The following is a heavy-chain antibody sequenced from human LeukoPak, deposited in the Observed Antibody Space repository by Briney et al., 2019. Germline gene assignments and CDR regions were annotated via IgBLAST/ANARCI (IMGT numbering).Heavy chain of an antibody. CDR3: ASSSDYYDSSGYYSPGGAFDI. CDR1: GGSISSYY. CDR2: MYYSGST. Sequence: PTETLSLTCTVSGGSISSYYWSWIWQPPGKGLEWIGYMYYSGSTNYNPSLKSRVTISVDTSKNQFSLKLSSVTAADTAVYYCASSSDYYDSSGYYSPGGAFDIWGQGTMVTVSS. D-gene: IGHD3-22*01. J-gene: IGHJ3*02. V-gene: IGHV4-59*01.